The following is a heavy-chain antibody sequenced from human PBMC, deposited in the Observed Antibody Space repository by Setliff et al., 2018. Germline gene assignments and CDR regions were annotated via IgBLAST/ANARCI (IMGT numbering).Heavy chain of an antibody. J-gene: IGHJ4*02. D-gene: IGHD3-10*01. CDR1: GGAISNYY. CDR3: ARHEFVGCYYGSVTYRHFDY. Sequence: SETLSLTCTVSGGAISNYYWTWTRQPPGKGLEYNGYICYSGSTNYNPSLKSRVTFSVDTSKIKFSLQVTSLAATDTALYVCARHEFVGCYYGSVTYRHFDYWGQGILVTVSS. V-gene: IGHV4-59*08. CDR2: ICYSGST.